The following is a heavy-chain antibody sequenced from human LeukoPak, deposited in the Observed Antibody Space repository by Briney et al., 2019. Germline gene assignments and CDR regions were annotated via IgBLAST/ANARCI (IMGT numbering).Heavy chain of an antibody. J-gene: IGHJ6*03. CDR2: IQQDGSDK. V-gene: IGHV3-7*01. Sequence: GGSLRLSCAASGFTVSSYWMSWVRQVPGKGLEWVANIQQDGSDKYYVDSVKGRFTISRDNAKNSLYLQMNSLRAEDTAVYYCARMTVYSSSWLAYYMDVWGKGTTVTVSS. D-gene: IGHD6-13*01. CDR3: ARMTVYSSSWLAYYMDV. CDR1: GFTVSSYW.